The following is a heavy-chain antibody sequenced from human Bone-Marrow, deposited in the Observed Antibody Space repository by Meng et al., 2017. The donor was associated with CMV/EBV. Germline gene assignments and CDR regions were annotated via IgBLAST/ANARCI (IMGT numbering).Heavy chain of an antibody. CDR2: ICPDGT. CDR1: GFTFGDYA. D-gene: IGHD2-15*01. V-gene: IGHV3-23*03. J-gene: IGHJ4*02. CDR3: VVGHDSRKVAY. Sequence: GGSLRLSCTASGFTFGDYAMSWVRQAPGKGLEWVSVICPDGTHYAGFVKGRFTISRDDSKNIVYLQMNSLGVEDTALYYCVVGHDSRKVAYWGQGTLVTVSS.